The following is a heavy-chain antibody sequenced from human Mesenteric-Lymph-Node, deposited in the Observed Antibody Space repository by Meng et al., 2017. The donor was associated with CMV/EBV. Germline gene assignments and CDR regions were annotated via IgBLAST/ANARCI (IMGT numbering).Heavy chain of an antibody. CDR3: ARYTIFGVLFDY. V-gene: IGHV3-11*04. Sequence: SCAPSGFTFSDYYMSWIRQAPGKGLDWLSYISTSGSTKDYADSVKGRFTISRDNAKKSLYLQLNSLRAEDTAVYYCARYTIFGVLFDYWGQGTLVTVSS. CDR2: ISTSGSTK. CDR1: GFTFSDYY. D-gene: IGHD3-3*01. J-gene: IGHJ4*02.